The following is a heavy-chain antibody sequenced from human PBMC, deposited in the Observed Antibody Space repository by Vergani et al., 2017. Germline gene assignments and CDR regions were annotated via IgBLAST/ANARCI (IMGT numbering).Heavy chain of an antibody. Sequence: EVQLVESGGGLVKPGGSLRLSCAASGFTFNRFNMNWVRQAPGKGLEWVSSISSSGHYIYYADSVKGRFTISRDNAKNSLYLQMNSLRAEDTAVYYCARDQGDGYNFFDYWGQGTLVTVSS. D-gene: IGHD5-24*01. J-gene: IGHJ4*02. CDR3: ARDQGDGYNFFDY. CDR1: GFTFNRFN. CDR2: ISSSGHYI. V-gene: IGHV3-21*01.